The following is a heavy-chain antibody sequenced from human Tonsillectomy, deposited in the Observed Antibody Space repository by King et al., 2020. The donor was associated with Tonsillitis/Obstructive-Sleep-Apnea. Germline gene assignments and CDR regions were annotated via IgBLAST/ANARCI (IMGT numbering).Heavy chain of an antibody. CDR2: IYPDDSDT. J-gene: IGHJ4*02. CDR1: GYSFTNYW. V-gene: IGHV5-51*01. D-gene: IGHD2-2*01. Sequence: QLVQSGAEVKKPGESLKISCKASGYSFTNYWIGWVRQMPGTGLEWMGIIYPDDSDTRHSPSFRGQVTISPDKSTSTAYLQWSSLKASDTAMYYCARSCSSNKCCGYYFYYGGQGTLGTAS. CDR3: ARSCSSNKCCGYYFYY.